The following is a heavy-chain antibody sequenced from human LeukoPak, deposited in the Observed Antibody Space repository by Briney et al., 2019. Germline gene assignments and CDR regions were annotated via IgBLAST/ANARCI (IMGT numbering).Heavy chain of an antibody. J-gene: IGHJ6*03. CDR1: GYTFTSYA. D-gene: IGHD2-2*01. Sequence: SVKVSCKASGYTFTSYAMNWVRQAPGQGLEWMGGIIPIFGTANYAQKFQGRVTITTDESTSTAYMELSSLRSEDTAVYYCARSGGPGCSSTSCYPSMYYYYYMDVRGKGTTVTVSS. V-gene: IGHV1-69*05. CDR3: ARSGGPGCSSTSCYPSMYYYYYMDV. CDR2: IIPIFGTA.